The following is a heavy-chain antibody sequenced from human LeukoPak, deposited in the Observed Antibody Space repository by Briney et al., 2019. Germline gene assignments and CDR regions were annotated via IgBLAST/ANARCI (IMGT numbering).Heavy chain of an antibody. CDR1: GYSFTSYW. CDR2: IYPGDSDT. V-gene: IGHV5-51*01. Sequence: GESLKISCKGSGYSFTSYWIGWVRQMPGKGLEWMGIIYPGDSDTRYSPSFQGQVTISADKSISTAYLQWSSLKASDTAMYYCARLVCSSTSCYSGFDYWGQGTLVTVSS. CDR3: ARLVCSSTSCYSGFDY. D-gene: IGHD2-2*01. J-gene: IGHJ4*02.